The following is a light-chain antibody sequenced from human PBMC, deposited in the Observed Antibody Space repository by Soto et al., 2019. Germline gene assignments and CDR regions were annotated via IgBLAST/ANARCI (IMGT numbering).Light chain of an antibody. J-gene: IGKJ2*01. CDR2: GAS. CDR1: QSVSSN. CDR3: QQYNNWPQT. V-gene: IGKV3-15*01. Sequence: EMVMTQSPATLSVSPGERATLSCRASQSVSSNLAWYQQKPGQAPRLLIYGASTRATGIPARFSGSVSGTEFTLTISSLQSEDVAVYYCQQYNNWPQTFGQGTKLEIK.